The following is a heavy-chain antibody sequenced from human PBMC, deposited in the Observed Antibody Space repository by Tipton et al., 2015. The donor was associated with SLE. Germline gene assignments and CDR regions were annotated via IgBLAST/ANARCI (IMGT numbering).Heavy chain of an antibody. J-gene: IGHJ6*02. CDR3: ARVVYSYGPYGMDV. Sequence: GSLRLSCAASGFTFSSYAMHWVRQAPGKGLEYVSAISGNGGSTYYVDSVKGRFTISRDNSKNTLYLQMGSLRAEDMAVYYCARVVYSYGPYGMDVWGQGTTVTVSS. D-gene: IGHD5-18*01. CDR1: GFTFSSYA. CDR2: ISGNGGST. V-gene: IGHV3-64*02.